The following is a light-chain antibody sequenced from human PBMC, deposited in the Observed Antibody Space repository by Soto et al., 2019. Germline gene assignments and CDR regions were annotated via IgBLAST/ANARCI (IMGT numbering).Light chain of an antibody. Sequence: EIVMTQSPATLSVSPGESATLSCRASQSVSSYLAWYQQKPGQAPRLLIYGASSRATGIPDRFSGSGSGTDFTLTIRRLEPEDFAVYYCQQYGSSYPWTFGQGTKVDIK. V-gene: IGKV3-20*01. J-gene: IGKJ1*01. CDR2: GAS. CDR3: QQYGSSYPWT. CDR1: QSVSSY.